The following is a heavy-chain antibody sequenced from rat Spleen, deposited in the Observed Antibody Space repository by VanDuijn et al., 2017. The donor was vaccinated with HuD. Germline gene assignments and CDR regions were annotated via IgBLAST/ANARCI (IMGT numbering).Heavy chain of an antibody. V-gene: IGHV5S13*01. CDR2: IRTGGGNT. CDR1: GFTYSNYV. J-gene: IGHJ3*01. Sequence: EVQLVESDGGLVQPGRSLKLSCAASGFTYSNYVMAWVRQAPTKGLGWVASIRTGGGNTYYRDSVKGRFTISTDNAKNTLYLQMDSLRSEDTGTYYCARLGIAAIGNWFSYWGQGTLVTVSS. CDR3: ARLGIAAIGNWFSY. D-gene: IGHD1-2*01.